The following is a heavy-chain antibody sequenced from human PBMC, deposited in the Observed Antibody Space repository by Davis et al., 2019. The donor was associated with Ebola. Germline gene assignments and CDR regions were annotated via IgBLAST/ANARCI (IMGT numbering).Heavy chain of an antibody. V-gene: IGHV3-11*06. CDR3: ARDHPDIVGVYNWFDP. CDR1: GFTFSDYY. CDR2: ISSSSSYI. J-gene: IGHJ5*02. D-gene: IGHD2-21*01. Sequence: GESLKISCAASGFTFSDYYMSWIRQAPGKGLEWVSSISSSSSYIYYADSVKGRFTISRDNSKNTLYLQMNSLRAEDTAVYYCARDHPDIVGVYNWFDPWGQGTLVTVSS.